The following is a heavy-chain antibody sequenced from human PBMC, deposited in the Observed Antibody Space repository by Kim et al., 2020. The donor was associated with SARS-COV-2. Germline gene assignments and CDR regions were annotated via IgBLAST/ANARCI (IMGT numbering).Heavy chain of an antibody. V-gene: IGHV4-31*03. CDR3: ARVPVGVLYYYYYMDV. D-gene: IGHD3-10*01. CDR2: IYYSGST. CDR1: GGSISSGGYY. Sequence: SETLSLTCTVSGGSISSGGYYWSWIRQHPGKGLEWIGYIYYSGSTYYNPSLKSRVTISVDTSKNQFSLKLSSVTAADTAVYYCARVPVGVLYYYYYMDVWGKGTTVTVSS. J-gene: IGHJ6*03.